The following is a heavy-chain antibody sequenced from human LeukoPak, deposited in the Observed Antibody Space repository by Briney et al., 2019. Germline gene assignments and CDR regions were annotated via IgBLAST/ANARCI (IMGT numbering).Heavy chain of an antibody. V-gene: IGHV1-46*04. CDR3: ARAVTTYNWFDL. Sequence: GASVKVSCKASGYRFTSYYMNWVRQALGQGLEWMGIINPSGGTTTYAQKLQGRVTMTRDTSTSTVYMELSSLRFEDTAVYYCARAVTTYNWFDLWGQGTLVTVSS. D-gene: IGHD4-17*01. CDR1: GYRFTSYY. J-gene: IGHJ5*02. CDR2: INPSGGTT.